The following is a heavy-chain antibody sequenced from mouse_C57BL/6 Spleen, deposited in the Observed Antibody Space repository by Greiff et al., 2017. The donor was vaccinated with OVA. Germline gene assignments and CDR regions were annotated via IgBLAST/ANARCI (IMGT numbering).Heavy chain of an antibody. CDR2: IDPSDSYT. J-gene: IGHJ2*01. D-gene: IGHD2-1*01. Sequence: QVQLQQPGAELVKPGASVKLSCKASGYTFTSYWMQWVKQRPGQGLEWIGEIDPSDSYTNYNQKFKGKATLTVDTSSSTAYMQLSSLTSEDSAVYYCARRGNFYFDYWGKGTTLTVSS. V-gene: IGHV1-50*01. CDR3: ARRGNFYFDY. CDR1: GYTFTSYW.